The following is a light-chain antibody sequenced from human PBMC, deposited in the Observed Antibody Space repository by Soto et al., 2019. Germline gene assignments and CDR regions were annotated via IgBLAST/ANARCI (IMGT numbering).Light chain of an antibody. CDR2: DAS. Sequence: DIQMTQSPSTLSASVGDRVTITCRASQSISSWLAWYQQKPGKAPKLLIYDASSLESGVPSRFSGSGSGTKFTLTISSLQPDDFATYYCQQYNSYSTLGQGTKVNIK. J-gene: IGKJ1*01. V-gene: IGKV1-5*01. CDR1: QSISSW. CDR3: QQYNSYST.